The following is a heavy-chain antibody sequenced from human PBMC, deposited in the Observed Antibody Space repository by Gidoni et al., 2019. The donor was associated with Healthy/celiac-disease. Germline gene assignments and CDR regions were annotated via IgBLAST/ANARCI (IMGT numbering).Heavy chain of an antibody. J-gene: IGHJ4*02. CDR2: IIPIFGTA. Sequence: QVQLVQSGAEVKKPGSSVKVSCKASGGTFSSYAISWVRQAPGQGLEWMGGIIPIFGTANYAQKFQGRVTITADESTSTAYMELSSLRSEDTAVYYCAAGTPDCSGGSCYRMRDWGQGTLVTVSS. D-gene: IGHD2-15*01. CDR3: AAGTPDCSGGSCYRMRD. CDR1: GGTFSSYA. V-gene: IGHV1-69*01.